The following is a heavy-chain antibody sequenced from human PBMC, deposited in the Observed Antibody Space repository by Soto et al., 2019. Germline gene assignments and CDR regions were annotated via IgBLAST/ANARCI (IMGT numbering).Heavy chain of an antibody. V-gene: IGHV4-31*03. CDR3: ARDRQGDYANDY. CDR1: GGSISSGGYY. Sequence: QVQLQESGPGLVKPSQTLSLTCTVSGGSISSGGYYWSWIRQPPGKGLEWIGYIYYSGSTYYNPSLKSRVTISVDTSKNQFSLKLSAVTAADTAVYYCARDRQGDYANDYWGQGTLVTVSS. D-gene: IGHD4-17*01. CDR2: IYYSGST. J-gene: IGHJ4*02.